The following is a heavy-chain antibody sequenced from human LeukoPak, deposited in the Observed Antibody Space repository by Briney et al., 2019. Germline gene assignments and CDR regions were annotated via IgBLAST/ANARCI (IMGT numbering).Heavy chain of an antibody. CDR2: IIPTLGIA. Sequence: SVKVSCKASGGTFSSYTISWVRQAPGQGLEWMGRIIPTLGIANYAQKFQGRVTITADKSTSTAYMELSSLRSEDTAVYYCARADSSSSPFDYWGQGTLVTVSS. CDR3: ARADSSSSPFDY. CDR1: GGTFSSYT. V-gene: IGHV1-69*02. J-gene: IGHJ4*02. D-gene: IGHD6-6*01.